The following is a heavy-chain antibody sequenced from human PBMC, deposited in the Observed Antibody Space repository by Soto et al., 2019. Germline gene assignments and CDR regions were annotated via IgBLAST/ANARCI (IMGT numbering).Heavy chain of an antibody. CDR3: ARCPLLRGVIITGDYYYMDV. CDR2: IYYSGST. CDR1: GGSISSYY. D-gene: IGHD3-10*01. Sequence: SQTLSLTCTVSGGSISSYYWSWIRQPPGKGLEWIGYIYYSGSTNYNPSLKSRVTISVDTSKNQFSLKLSSVTAADTAVYYCARCPLLRGVIITGDYYYMDVWGKGTTVTVSS. J-gene: IGHJ6*03. V-gene: IGHV4-59*01.